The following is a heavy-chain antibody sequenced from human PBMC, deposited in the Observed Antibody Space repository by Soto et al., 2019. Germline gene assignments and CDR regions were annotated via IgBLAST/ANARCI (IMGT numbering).Heavy chain of an antibody. Sequence: GGSLRLSCAASGFTFSSYAMSWVRQAPGKGLEWVSAISGSGGSTYYADSVKGRFTISRDNSKNTLYLQMNSLRAEDTAVYYCASTIFGVVKQRDYWGQGTLVTVSS. CDR1: GFTFSSYA. J-gene: IGHJ4*02. CDR2: ISGSGGST. D-gene: IGHD3-3*01. CDR3: ASTIFGVVKQRDY. V-gene: IGHV3-23*01.